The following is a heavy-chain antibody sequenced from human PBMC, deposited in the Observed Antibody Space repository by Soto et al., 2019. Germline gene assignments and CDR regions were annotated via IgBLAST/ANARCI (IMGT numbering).Heavy chain of an antibody. Sequence: EVQLVESGGVVVQPGGSLRLSCAASGFTFNDYTMHWVRQAPGKGLERVSLITWNGGSTYYADSVKGRFTISRDNSKNSLYLQMNSLRTEDTALYYCATLGVTAGWGQGTLVTVSS. J-gene: IGHJ4*02. CDR1: GFTFNDYT. V-gene: IGHV3-43*01. CDR2: ITWNGGST. D-gene: IGHD2-21*02. CDR3: ATLGVTAG.